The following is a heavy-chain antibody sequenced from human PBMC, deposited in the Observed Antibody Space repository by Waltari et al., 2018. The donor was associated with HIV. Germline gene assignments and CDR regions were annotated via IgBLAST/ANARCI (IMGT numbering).Heavy chain of an antibody. V-gene: IGHV5-51*01. CDR1: CYTFNPYW. D-gene: IGHD3-22*01. J-gene: IGHJ1*01. CDR2: INPGDFDP. CDR3: AVGPYDFDSREGRGRLDYFQN. Sequence: EVQLVQSGPQIKQPRASLKISCKAPCYTFNPYWLGWVRPLPGTGLEWLGGINPGDFDPRCNLSSQGQVTSSADKSVTTAYLQWRSLKASDTAKYYCAVGPYDFDSREGRGRLDYFQNWGQGTLVTVTS.